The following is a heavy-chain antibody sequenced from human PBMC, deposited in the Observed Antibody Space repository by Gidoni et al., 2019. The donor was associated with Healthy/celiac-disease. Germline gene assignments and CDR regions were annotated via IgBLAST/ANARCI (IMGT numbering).Heavy chain of an antibody. CDR1: GYPLTEST. CDR2: FDPEDGET. J-gene: IGHJ4*02. D-gene: IGHD3-10*01. CDR3: ATVSLRFGLFDY. V-gene: IGHV1-24*01. Sequence: QVQLVQSGAEVKKLGAYVKVSCKHSGYPLTESTMPWVRQAPGKGLEWMGGFDPEDGETIYVQKFKGRVTMTEDISTVTAYMELGCLCSGDTAVYYCATVSLRFGLFDYWGQGTLVTVSS.